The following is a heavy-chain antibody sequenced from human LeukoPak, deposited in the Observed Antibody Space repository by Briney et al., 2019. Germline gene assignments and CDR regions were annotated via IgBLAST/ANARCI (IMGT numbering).Heavy chain of an antibody. D-gene: IGHD4-17*01. J-gene: IGHJ4*02. CDR1: GFTVSSNY. CDR3: ARDLKKFDYGDYEVVIA. V-gene: IGHV3-53*01. CDR2: IYSGGST. Sequence: GGSLRLSCAASGFTVSSNYMSWVRQAPGKGLEWVSVIYSGGSTYYADSVKGRFTISRDNSKNTLYLQMNSLRAEDTAVYYCARDLKKFDYGDYEVVIAWGQGTLVTVSS.